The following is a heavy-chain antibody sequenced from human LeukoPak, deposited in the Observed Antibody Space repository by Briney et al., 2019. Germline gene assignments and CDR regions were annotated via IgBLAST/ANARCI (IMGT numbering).Heavy chain of an antibody. J-gene: IGHJ4*02. V-gene: IGHV1-24*01. CDR1: GYTLTELS. CDR2: FDPEDGGT. CDR3: ATSDILTGYTVDY. Sequence: GASVKVSCKVSGYTLTELSMHWVRQAPGKGLEWMGGFDPEDGGTIYAQKFQGRVTMTEDTSTDTAYMELSSLRSGDTAVYYCATSDILTGYTVDYWGQGTLVTVSS. D-gene: IGHD3-9*01.